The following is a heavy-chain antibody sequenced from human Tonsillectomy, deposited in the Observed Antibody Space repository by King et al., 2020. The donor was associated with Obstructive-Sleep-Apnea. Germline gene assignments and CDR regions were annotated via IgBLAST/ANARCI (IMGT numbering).Heavy chain of an antibody. CDR2: MYYSGNT. V-gene: IGHV4-59*08. CDR3: ARHRGVEDYGGYGDYFDY. Sequence: QLQESGPGLVKPSETLSLTCTVSGGSISNYYWSWIRQPPGKGLEWIGYMYYSGNTNFNPSLKSLVTISADTSKIQFSLRLSSVTAADTAVYYCARHRGVEDYGGYGDYFDYWSQGTLVTVSS. J-gene: IGHJ4*02. CDR1: GGSISNYY. D-gene: IGHD5-12*01.